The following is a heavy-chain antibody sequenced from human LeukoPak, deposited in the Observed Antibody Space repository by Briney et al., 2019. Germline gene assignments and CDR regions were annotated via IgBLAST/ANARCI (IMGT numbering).Heavy chain of an antibody. Sequence: SETLSLTCTVSGGSISSYYWSWIRQPPGKGLEWIGYIYYSGSTNYNPSLKSRVTISVDTSKNQFSLKLSSVTAADTAVYYCARVPLLMYDSSENWYFDLWGRGTLVTVSS. CDR3: ARVPLLMYDSSENWYFDL. D-gene: IGHD3-22*01. CDR1: GGSISSYY. J-gene: IGHJ2*01. CDR2: IYYSGST. V-gene: IGHV4-59*01.